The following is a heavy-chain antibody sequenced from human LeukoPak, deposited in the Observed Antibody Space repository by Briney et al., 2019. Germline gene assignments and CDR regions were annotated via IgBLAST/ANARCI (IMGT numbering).Heavy chain of an antibody. Sequence: SVKVSCKASGGTFSSYAISWVRQAPGQGLEWMGGIIPIFGTANYAQKFQGRVTITADESTSTAYMELSSLRSEDTAVYYCARCQDCYFDWLLPSAYGMDVWGQGTTVTVSS. CDR2: IIPIFGTA. CDR1: GGTFSSYA. V-gene: IGHV1-69*13. CDR3: ARCQDCYFDWLLPSAYGMDV. J-gene: IGHJ6*02. D-gene: IGHD3-9*01.